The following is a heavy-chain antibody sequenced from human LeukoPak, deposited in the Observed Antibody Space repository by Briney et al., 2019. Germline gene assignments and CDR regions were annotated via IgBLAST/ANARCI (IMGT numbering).Heavy chain of an antibody. V-gene: IGHV4-34*01. CDR1: GGSLSGYY. D-gene: IGHD5-18*01. J-gene: IGHJ6*02. CDR3: ARGTPEGYSYGYEGSPTNYYYYGMDV. Sequence: KPSETLSLTCAVYGGSLSGYYWSWIRQPPGKGLEWIGEINHSGSTNYNPSLKSRVTISVDTSKNQFSLKLSSVTAADTAVYYCARGTPEGYSYGYEGSPTNYYYYGMDVWGQGTTVTVSS. CDR2: INHSGST.